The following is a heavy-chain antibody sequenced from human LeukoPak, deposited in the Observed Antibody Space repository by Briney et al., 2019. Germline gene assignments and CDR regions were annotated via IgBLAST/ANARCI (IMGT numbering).Heavy chain of an antibody. Sequence: PSETLSFTCTVSGGSISTYYWSWIRQPPGKGLEWIGFIYYGGSTNYNPSLKSRVTISVDTSRNQFSLKLTSVTAADTAVYYCARGLGYGEYLVPFDIWGQGTLVTVSS. V-gene: IGHV4-59*01. CDR2: IYYGGST. D-gene: IGHD4-17*01. CDR1: GGSISTYY. CDR3: ARGLGYGEYLVPFDI. J-gene: IGHJ3*02.